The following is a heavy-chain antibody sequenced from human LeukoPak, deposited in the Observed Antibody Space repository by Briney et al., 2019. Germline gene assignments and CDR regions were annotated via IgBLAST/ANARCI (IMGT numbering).Heavy chain of an antibody. CDR2: TYHSGST. J-gene: IGHJ6*03. Sequence: SETLSLTCTVSGGSIVSSFYYWGWIRQPPGKGLEWIGTTYHSGSTYYNPSLKSRVTISVDTSKNQFSLKLSSVAAADTAVYYCARVSPESNGFYYYYYYMDVWGKGTTVTVSS. V-gene: IGHV4-39*07. D-gene: IGHD4-11*01. CDR3: ARVSPESNGFYYYYYYMDV. CDR1: GGSIVSSFYY.